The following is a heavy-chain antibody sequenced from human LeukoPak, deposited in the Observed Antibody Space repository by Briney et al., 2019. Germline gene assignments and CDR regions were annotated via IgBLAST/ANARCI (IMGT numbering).Heavy chain of an antibody. CDR3: ARDANDFWSGPGSWFDP. D-gene: IGHD3-3*01. J-gene: IGHJ5*02. V-gene: IGHV3-64*01. CDR1: GFTFSSYA. CDR2: ISSNGGST. Sequence: GGSLRLSCAASGFTFSSYAMHWVRQAPGKGLEYVSAISSNGGSTYYANSVKGRFTISRDNSKNTLYLQMGSLRAEDMAVYYCARDANDFWSGPGSWFDPWGQGTLVTVSS.